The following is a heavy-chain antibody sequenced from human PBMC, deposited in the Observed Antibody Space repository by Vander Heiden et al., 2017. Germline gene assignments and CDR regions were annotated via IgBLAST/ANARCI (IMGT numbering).Heavy chain of an antibody. Sequence: EVQLVESGGGLVKPGGSLRLSCAASGFTFSSYSMNWVRQAPGKGLEWVSSISSSSSYIYHAYSWKGRFTISRDNAKIALYRQMKRIRAEETAVYYCAICLYYYDSSGSDYWGQGTMVTVSS. J-gene: IGHJ4*02. V-gene: IGHV3-21*01. CDR2: ISSSSSYI. CDR3: AICLYYYDSSGSDY. CDR1: GFTFSSYS. D-gene: IGHD3-22*01.